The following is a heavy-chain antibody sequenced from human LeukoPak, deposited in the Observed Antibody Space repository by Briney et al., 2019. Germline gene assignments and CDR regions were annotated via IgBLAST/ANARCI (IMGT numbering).Heavy chain of an antibody. Sequence: PGGSLRLSCTASGFTFSTYSMNWVRQAPGKGLEWVSAISGSGGSTYYADSVKGRFTISRDNSKNTLYLQMNSLRAEDTAVYYCAKPLGDYDILTGYSGVGYWGQGTLVTVSS. D-gene: IGHD3-9*01. CDR2: ISGSGGST. CDR1: GFTFSTYS. CDR3: AKPLGDYDILTGYSGVGY. V-gene: IGHV3-23*01. J-gene: IGHJ4*02.